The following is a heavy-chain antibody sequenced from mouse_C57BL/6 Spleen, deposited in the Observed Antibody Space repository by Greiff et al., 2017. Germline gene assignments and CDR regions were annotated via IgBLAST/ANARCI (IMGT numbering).Heavy chain of an antibody. Sequence: VQLQQSGPELVKPGASVKISCKASGYTFTDYYMNWVKQSHGKSLEWIGDINPNNGGTSYNQKFKGKATLTVDKSSSTAYMELRSLTSEDSAVYYCARERIYYYGSSPLDYWGQGTSVTVSS. CDR2: INPNNGGT. CDR3: ARERIYYYGSSPLDY. CDR1: GYTFTDYY. V-gene: IGHV1-26*01. J-gene: IGHJ4*01. D-gene: IGHD1-1*01.